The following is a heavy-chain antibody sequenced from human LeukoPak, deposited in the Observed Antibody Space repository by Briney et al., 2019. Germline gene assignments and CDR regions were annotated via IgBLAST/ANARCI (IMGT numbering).Heavy chain of an antibody. CDR2: ITYDGSNK. V-gene: IGHV3-30*02. D-gene: IGHD2-15*01. Sequence: PGGSLRLSCAASGFVFSDFGMLWVRQAPVKGLEWVAFITYDGSNKNYADSVKGRSTISRDNSEKTVYLQMSSLRVEDTAVYYCVKDHCSGGSCHSFDFWGQGTLVTVSS. CDR1: GFVFSDFG. CDR3: VKDHCSGGSCHSFDF. J-gene: IGHJ4*02.